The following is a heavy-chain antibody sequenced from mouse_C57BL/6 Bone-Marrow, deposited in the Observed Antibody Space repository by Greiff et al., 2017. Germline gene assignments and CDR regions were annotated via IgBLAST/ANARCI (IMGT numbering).Heavy chain of an antibody. J-gene: IGHJ4*01. Sequence: EVKLVESGGGLVKPGGSLKLSCAASGFTFSSYAMSWVRQTPEKRLEWVATLRDGGSYTYYPDNVKGRFTISRDNAKNNLYLQMSHLKSEDTAMYYGARDRLLRYRYAMDYWGQGTSVTVSS. CDR1: GFTFSSYA. CDR2: LRDGGSYT. D-gene: IGHD1-1*01. V-gene: IGHV5-4*01. CDR3: ARDRLLRYRYAMDY.